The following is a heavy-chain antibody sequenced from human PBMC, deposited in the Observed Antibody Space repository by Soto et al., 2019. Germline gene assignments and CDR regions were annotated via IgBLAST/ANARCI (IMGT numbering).Heavy chain of an antibody. Sequence: SETLSLTCTVSGVSISSSYWSWIRQSPGTGLEWIGYIYYTGTTNYNPSLKRRVTISLDTAKNQSSLNVNSLTTADTAVYFCARGGNRYSNTASGVGGFDFWGQGTLVTVSS. CDR3: ARGGNRYSNTASGVGGFDF. CDR2: IYYTGTT. CDR1: GVSISSSY. J-gene: IGHJ4*02. V-gene: IGHV4-59*01. D-gene: IGHD5-12*01.